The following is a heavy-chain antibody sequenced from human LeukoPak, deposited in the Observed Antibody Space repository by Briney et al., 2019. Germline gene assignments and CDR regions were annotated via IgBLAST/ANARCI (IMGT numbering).Heavy chain of an antibody. CDR2: INPNSGGT. CDR3: ARATYSSGWYWSY. D-gene: IGHD6-19*01. V-gene: IGHV1-2*02. CDR1: GYTFTGYY. Sequence: ASVKVSCKASGYTFTGYYMHWVRQAPGQGLEWMGWINPNSGGTNYAQKFQGRVTMTRDTSISAAYMELSRLRSDDTAVYYCARATYSSGWYWSYWGQGTLVTVSS. J-gene: IGHJ4*02.